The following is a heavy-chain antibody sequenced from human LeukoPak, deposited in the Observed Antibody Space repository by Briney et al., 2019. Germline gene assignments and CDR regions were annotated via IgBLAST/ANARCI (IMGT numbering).Heavy chain of an antibody. CDR2: MNPNSGNT. V-gene: IGHV1-8*01. Sequence: GASVKVSCKASGYTFTSYDINWVRQATGQGLEWMGWMNPNSGNTGYAQKFQGRVTMTRNTSISTAYMELSSLRAEDTALYYCARGEILSPYYDGAGSYFSDYWGQGTLVTVSS. D-gene: IGHD3-10*01. CDR3: ARGEILSPYYDGAGSYFSDY. J-gene: IGHJ4*02. CDR1: GYTFTSYD.